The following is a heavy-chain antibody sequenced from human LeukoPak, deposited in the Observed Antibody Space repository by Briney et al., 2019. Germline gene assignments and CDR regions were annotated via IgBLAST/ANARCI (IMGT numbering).Heavy chain of an antibody. Sequence: SVKVSCKASGGTFSSYAISWVRQAPGQELEWMGGIIPIFGTANYAQKFQGRVTITADKSTSTAYMELSSLRSEDTAVYYCAVRSLLLDVLDYWGQGTLVTVSS. CDR1: GGTFSSYA. D-gene: IGHD2-15*01. V-gene: IGHV1-69*06. CDR2: IIPIFGTA. CDR3: AVRSLLLDVLDY. J-gene: IGHJ4*02.